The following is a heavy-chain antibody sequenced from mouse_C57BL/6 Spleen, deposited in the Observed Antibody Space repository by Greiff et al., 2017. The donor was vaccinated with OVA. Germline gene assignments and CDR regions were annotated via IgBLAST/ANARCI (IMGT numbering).Heavy chain of an antibody. CDR3: ARERIAAAMDY. V-gene: IGHV5-4*01. CDR2: ISDGGSYT. Sequence: EVKLMESGGGLVKPGGSLKLSCAASGFTFSSYAMSWVRQTPEKRLEWVATISDGGSYTYYPDNVKGRFTISRDNAKNNLYLQMSHLKSEDTAMYYCARERIAAAMDYWGQGTSVTVSS. CDR1: GFTFSSYA. J-gene: IGHJ4*01.